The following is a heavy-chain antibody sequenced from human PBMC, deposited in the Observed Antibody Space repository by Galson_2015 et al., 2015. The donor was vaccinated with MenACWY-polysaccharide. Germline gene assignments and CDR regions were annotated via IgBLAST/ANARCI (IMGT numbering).Heavy chain of an antibody. J-gene: IGHJ4*02. CDR1: GGSFSSFG. CDR3: ARVPFRELTMVRGPLDY. Sequence: SVKVSCKASGGSFSSFGVSWVRQAPGQGLEWMGGIIPVFETSTYAQKFQGRVTISADKSTTTTFMEVTSLTSEDTAVYYCARVPFRELTMVRGPLDYWGQGTPV. D-gene: IGHD3-10*01. CDR2: IIPVFETS. V-gene: IGHV1-69*06.